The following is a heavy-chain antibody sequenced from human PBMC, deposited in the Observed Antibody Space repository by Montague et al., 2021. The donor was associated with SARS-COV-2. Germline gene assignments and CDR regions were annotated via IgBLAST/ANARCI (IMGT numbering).Heavy chain of an antibody. CDR3: AKAHYYDSSGYYF. Sequence: SRILSLSASGFTFSYYAMSWVRQAPGKGLEWVSTISGSGGTTYYADSVKGRFTISRDNSKNTLYLRMNSLRAEDTAVYYCAKAHYYDSSGYYFWGQGTLVTVSS. CDR2: ISGSGGTT. J-gene: IGHJ4*02. V-gene: IGHV3-23*01. D-gene: IGHD3-22*01. CDR1: GFTFSYYA.